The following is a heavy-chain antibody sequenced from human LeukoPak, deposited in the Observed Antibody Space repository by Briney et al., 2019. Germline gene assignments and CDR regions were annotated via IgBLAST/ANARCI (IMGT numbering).Heavy chain of an antibody. V-gene: IGHV3-30-3*01. CDR3: ARVGYGDYYFDY. CDR2: ISYDGSNK. D-gene: IGHD4-17*01. Sequence: GRSLRLSCAASGFTFSSYAMHWVRQAPGKGLEWVAVISYDGSNKYYADSVKGRFTISRDNSKNTLYLQMNSLRAEDTAVYYCARVGYGDYYFDYWGQGTLVTVSS. J-gene: IGHJ4*02. CDR1: GFTFSSYA.